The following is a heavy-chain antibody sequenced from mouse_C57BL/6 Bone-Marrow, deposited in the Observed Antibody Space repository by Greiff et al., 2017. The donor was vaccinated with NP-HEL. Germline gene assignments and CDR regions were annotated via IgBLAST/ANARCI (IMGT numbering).Heavy chain of an antibody. J-gene: IGHJ1*03. CDR1: GFTFSSYA. V-gene: IGHV5-9-1*02. CDR2: ISSGGDYI. Sequence: EVQGVESGEGLVKPGGSLKLSCAASGFTFSSYAMSWVRQTPEKRLEWVAYISSGGDYIYYADTVKGRFTISRDNARNTLYLQMSSLKSADTAMYYCTRRDDYDWYFDVWGTGTTVTVSS. D-gene: IGHD2-4*01. CDR3: TRRDDYDWYFDV.